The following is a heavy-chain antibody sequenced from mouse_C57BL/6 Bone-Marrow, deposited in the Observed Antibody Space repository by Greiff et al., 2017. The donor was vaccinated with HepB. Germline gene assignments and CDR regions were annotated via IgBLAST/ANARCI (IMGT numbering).Heavy chain of an antibody. Sequence: DVHLVESGGDLVKVGGSLKLSCAASGFTFSTSGMSWVRQTPDKRLEWVATINTGGTYTYYADSVKGRFTISKDSAKNTLFLLMSSLKSEDSAIYYCTRDRFDYYFDYWAQGTTLTVSS. D-gene: IGHD2-14*01. V-gene: IGHV5-6*01. J-gene: IGHJ2*01. CDR2: INTGGTYT. CDR1: GFTFSTSG. CDR3: TRDRFDYYFDY.